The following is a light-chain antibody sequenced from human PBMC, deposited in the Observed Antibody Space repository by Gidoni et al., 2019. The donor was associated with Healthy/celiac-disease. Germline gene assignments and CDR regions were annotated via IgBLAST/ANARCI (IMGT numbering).Light chain of an antibody. V-gene: IGKV3-15*01. Sequence: ELVMTQSPATLSVSPGESATLSCRASQSVSSNLAWYQQKPGQAPRLLIYGASTRATGIPARFSGSGSGTEFTLTISSLQSEDFAVYYCQKYNNWWTFGQGTKVEIK. CDR3: QKYNNWWT. CDR1: QSVSSN. J-gene: IGKJ1*01. CDR2: GAS.